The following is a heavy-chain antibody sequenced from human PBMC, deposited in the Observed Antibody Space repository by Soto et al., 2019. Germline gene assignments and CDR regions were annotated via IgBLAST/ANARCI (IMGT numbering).Heavy chain of an antibody. V-gene: IGHV3-33*01. Sequence: QVQLVESGGGVVQPGRSLRLSCAASGFTCSSYGMHWVRQAPGKRLEWVAVIWYEGSNKYYADSVKGRFTSARDNSKNMRCLQMNRLRAEDTAVYYCESEFVDIDRIGDGFDIWCQGTMDTVST. D-gene: IGHD2-15*01. J-gene: IGHJ3*02. CDR2: IWYEGSNK. CDR1: GFTCSSYG. CDR3: ESEFVDIDRIGDGFDI.